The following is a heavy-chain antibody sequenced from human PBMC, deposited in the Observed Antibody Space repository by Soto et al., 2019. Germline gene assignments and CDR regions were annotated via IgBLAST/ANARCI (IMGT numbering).Heavy chain of an antibody. CDR2: FDPEDGET. CDR3: ATRAMIVVVMDAFDI. V-gene: IGHV1-24*01. Sequence: ASVKVSCKVSGYTLTELSMHWVRQAPGKGLEWMGGFDPEDGETIYAQKFQGRVTMTEDTSTDTAYMELRSLRSEDTAVYYCATRAMIVVVMDAFDIWGQGTMVTVSS. J-gene: IGHJ3*02. D-gene: IGHD3-22*01. CDR1: GYTLTELS.